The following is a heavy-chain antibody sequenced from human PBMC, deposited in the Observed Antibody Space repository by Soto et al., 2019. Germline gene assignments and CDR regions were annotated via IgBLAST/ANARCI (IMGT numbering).Heavy chain of an antibody. D-gene: IGHD5-18*01. V-gene: IGHV4-30-4*01. Sequence: SETLSLTCTVSGDSISSNNNYWSWIRQPPGDGLEWIGFISYSWTTSYSPSLKSRVAISLDTSKNQFSLSLSSVTAADTAVYYCARGRGYSYGLDPWGQGTLVTVSS. CDR2: ISYSWTT. J-gene: IGHJ5*02. CDR1: GDSISSNNNY. CDR3: ARGRGYSYGLDP.